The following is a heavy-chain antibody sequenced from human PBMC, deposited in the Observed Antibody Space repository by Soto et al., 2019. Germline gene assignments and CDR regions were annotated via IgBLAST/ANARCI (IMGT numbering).Heavy chain of an antibody. CDR1: GYIFVNYG. CDR3: AMVDNYVTPTPQDV. V-gene: IGHV1-18*01. J-gene: IGHJ6*02. D-gene: IGHD3-16*01. CDR2: ISPYTGDT. Sequence: QVQLVQSGDEMKKPGASVRVSCKASGYIFVNYGLAGVRQAPGPGLEWMGWISPYTGDTHSASKVQGRLTMTTDTYTSTAYMDLGSLTSDDTAVYYCAMVDNYVTPTPQDVWGQGTTVTV.